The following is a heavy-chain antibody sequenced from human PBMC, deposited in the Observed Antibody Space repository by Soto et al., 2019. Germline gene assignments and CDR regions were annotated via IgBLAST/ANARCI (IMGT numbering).Heavy chain of an antibody. Sequence: ASVKVSCKASGGTFSSYTISWVRQAPGQGLEWMGRIIPILGIANYAQKFQGRVTITADKSTSTAYMELSSLRSEDTAVYYCARGAGGSSWYTFDYWGQGTLVTVSS. CDR3: ARGAGGSSWYTFDY. D-gene: IGHD6-13*01. CDR1: GGTFSSYT. CDR2: IIPILGIA. V-gene: IGHV1-69*02. J-gene: IGHJ4*02.